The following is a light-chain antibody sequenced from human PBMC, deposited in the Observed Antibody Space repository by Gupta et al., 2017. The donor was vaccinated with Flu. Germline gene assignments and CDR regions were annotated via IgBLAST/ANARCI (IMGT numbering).Light chain of an antibody. CDR1: NSGSKS. CDR3: QVWDGYSGVV. V-gene: IGLV3-21*02. Sequence: SYILAQPPSVSVAPGQTATITCGGKNSGSKSVHWYQQKAGQAPVLVVFDDRERPAGISGRFSASNAGNTATLTISRVADGEEADYYCQVWDGYSGVVFGAGTKVTVL. CDR2: DDR. J-gene: IGLJ2*01.